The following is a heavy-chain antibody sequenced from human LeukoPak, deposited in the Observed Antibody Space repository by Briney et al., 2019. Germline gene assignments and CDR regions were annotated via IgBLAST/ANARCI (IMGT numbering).Heavy chain of an antibody. J-gene: IGHJ3*02. D-gene: IGHD3-10*01. CDR2: ISAYNGNT. CDR1: GYRFITYG. CDR3: ARDVCEGFVERVIDAFDS. V-gene: IGHV1-18*01. Sequence: ASMNDSCKASGYRFITYGLSWVRQAPGQGLEWMGWISAYNGNTNYAQKLQGGVTMTTDTSTSTAYMELRSLRSDDTAVYYCARDVCEGFVERVIDAFDSWGQGTMVTVSS.